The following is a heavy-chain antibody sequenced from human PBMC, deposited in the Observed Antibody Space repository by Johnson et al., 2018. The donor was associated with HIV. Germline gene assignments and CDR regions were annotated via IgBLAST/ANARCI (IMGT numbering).Heavy chain of an antibody. CDR1: GFIFNNAW. CDR3: ARSRGPMRKDAFDI. Sequence: VQLVESGGGLVKPGGSLRLSCAASGFIFNNAWMNWVRQAPGKGLEYVSAISSNGIGTYYANSVDGRFTISRDNDKNTLYLEMGSLRVEDMAVYYCARSRGPMRKDAFDIWGQGTKVTVSS. D-gene: IGHD3-10*01. J-gene: IGHJ3*02. V-gene: IGHV3-64*01. CDR2: ISSNGIGT.